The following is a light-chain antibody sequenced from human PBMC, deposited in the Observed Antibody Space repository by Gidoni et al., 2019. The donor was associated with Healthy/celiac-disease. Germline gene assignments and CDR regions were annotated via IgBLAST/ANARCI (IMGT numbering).Light chain of an antibody. V-gene: IGKV3-20*01. J-gene: IGKJ1*01. CDR1: QSVSSSD. Sequence: EIVLTQSPGTMSLSPGESATRSCRASQSVSSSDLDWYQQKPGQAPRLLIYGASSRATGLPYRFSGSGSGTDFTLTISRLEPEDFAVYYCQQYGSSPPWTFGQGTKVEIK. CDR3: QQYGSSPPWT. CDR2: GAS.